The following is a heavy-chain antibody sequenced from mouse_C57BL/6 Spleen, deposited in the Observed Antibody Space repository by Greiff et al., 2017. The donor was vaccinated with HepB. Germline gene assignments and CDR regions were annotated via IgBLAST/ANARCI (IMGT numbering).Heavy chain of an antibody. V-gene: IGHV1-4*01. Sequence: VQLQQSGAELARPGASVKMSCKASGYTFTSYTMHWVKQRPGQGLEWIGYINPSSGYTKYNQKFKDKATLTADKSSSTAYMQLSSLTSEDSAVYYCARAAYLGYFDVWGTGTTVTVSS. CDR2: INPSSGYT. D-gene: IGHD1-2*01. CDR1: GYTFTSYT. CDR3: ARAAYLGYFDV. J-gene: IGHJ1*03.